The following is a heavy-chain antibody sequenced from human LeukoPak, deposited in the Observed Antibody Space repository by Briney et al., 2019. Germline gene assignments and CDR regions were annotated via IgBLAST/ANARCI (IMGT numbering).Heavy chain of an antibody. CDR2: ISAYNGNT. J-gene: IGHJ4*02. CDR1: GYTFTSYG. Sequence: ASVKVSCKASGYTFTSYGISWVRQAPGQGLEWMGWISAYNGNTNYAQKLQSRVTMTTDTSTSTAYMELRSLRSDDTAVYYCARVPSYYDILTGDYWGQGTLVTVSS. V-gene: IGHV1-18*01. D-gene: IGHD3-9*01. CDR3: ARVPSYYDILTGDY.